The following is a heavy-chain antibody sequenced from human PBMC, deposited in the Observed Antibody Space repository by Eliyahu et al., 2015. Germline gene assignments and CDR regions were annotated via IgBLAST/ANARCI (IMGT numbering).Heavy chain of an antibody. V-gene: IGHV3-33*01. J-gene: IGHJ5*02. CDR1: GFTLTSHG. CDR3: TRFSGSDSSGSWAS. CDR2: ISSDGRNK. D-gene: IGHD3-22*01. Sequence: QVHLVESGGGVVQPGRSLXLSXXAXGFTLTSHGMHWVRQAPGKGLEWVAVISSDGRNKYYADSVKGRFAISRDISKNTLDLLMNGLRADDTALYYCTRFSGSDSSGSWASWGQGTLVIVSS.